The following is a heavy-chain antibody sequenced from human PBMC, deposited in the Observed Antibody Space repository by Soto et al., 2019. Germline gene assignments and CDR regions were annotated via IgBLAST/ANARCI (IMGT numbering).Heavy chain of an antibody. D-gene: IGHD1-7*01. CDR3: ARSRTGTTYGGMDV. Sequence: EVQLVESGGDLVQPGGSLRLSCAASGFTVSSNYMTWVRQAPGKGLEWVSVIHSGGNTYYADSVKGRFTIHRDNSKNTLYLQMHSLRAEDTVVYYCARSRTGTTYGGMDVWGQGTTVTVSS. CDR2: IHSGGNT. J-gene: IGHJ6*02. V-gene: IGHV3-66*01. CDR1: GFTVSSNY.